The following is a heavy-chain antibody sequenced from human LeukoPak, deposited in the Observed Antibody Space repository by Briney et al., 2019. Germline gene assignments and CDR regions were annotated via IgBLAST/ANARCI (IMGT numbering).Heavy chain of an antibody. Sequence: GGSLRLSCAASGFTFSSYGMHWVRQAPGKGLEWVAVIWYGGSNKYYADPVKGRFTISRDNSKNTLYLQMNSLRAEDTAVYYCAKEVHPYSGSQYYFDYWGQGTLVTVSS. V-gene: IGHV3-30*02. J-gene: IGHJ4*02. CDR3: AKEVHPYSGSQYYFDY. CDR1: GFTFSSYG. D-gene: IGHD1-26*01. CDR2: IWYGGSNK.